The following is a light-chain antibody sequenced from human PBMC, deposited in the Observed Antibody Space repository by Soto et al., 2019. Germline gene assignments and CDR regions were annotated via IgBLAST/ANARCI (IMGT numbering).Light chain of an antibody. CDR1: QSISTW. CDR3: QQYNGYPHT. CDR2: KAC. V-gene: IGKV1-5*03. Sequence: DIQMTQSPSTLSASVCDRVTITCRASQSISTWLAWYQQKPGKAPKLRIYKACSFRNGVPSRFSGSGSGKEFTLTIYSLQTDDFASYYCQQYNGYPHTFGQGTKLEIK. J-gene: IGKJ2*01.